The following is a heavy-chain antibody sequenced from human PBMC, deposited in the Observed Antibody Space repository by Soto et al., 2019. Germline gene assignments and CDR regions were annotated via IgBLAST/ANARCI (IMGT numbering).Heavy chain of an antibody. CDR3: AQILFGRSVAGGYFYMDV. V-gene: IGHV2-26*01. Sequence: WIRQPPGKALEWLAHIFSNVEKSYRTSLKDRLTISEDTSKSQVVLTMTNVDPVDTATYYCAQILFGRSVAGGYFYMDVWCKGTTVTVSS. CDR2: IFSNVEK. D-gene: IGHD6-19*01. J-gene: IGHJ6*03.